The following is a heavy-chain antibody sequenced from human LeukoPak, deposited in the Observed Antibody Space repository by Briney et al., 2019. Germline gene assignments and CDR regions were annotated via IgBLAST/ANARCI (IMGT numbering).Heavy chain of an antibody. CDR2: ISAKKGNT. CDR1: GYTFTNYG. CDR3: AARSGELPYYFDY. D-gene: IGHD1-26*01. V-gene: IGHV1-18*01. Sequence: ASVKVSRKASGYTFTNYGSSWVRQAPGQGLEWMGWISAKKGNTNYAQKLQGRVTMTTDTSTSTAYMELRSLRSDDTAVYYCAARSGELPYYFDYWGQGTLVTAPS. J-gene: IGHJ4*02.